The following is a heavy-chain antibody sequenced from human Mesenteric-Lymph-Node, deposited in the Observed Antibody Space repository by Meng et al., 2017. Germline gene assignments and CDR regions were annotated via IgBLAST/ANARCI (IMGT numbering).Heavy chain of an antibody. Sequence: GESLKISCAGSGFTFSGYAMSWVRQAAGKGLEWVGRIKSKTDGGTTDYAAPVKGRFTISRDDSKNTLYLQMNSLKTEDTAVYYCTTDLGYYYDSSGYLHYWGQGTLVTVSS. CDR1: GFTFSGYA. J-gene: IGHJ4*02. D-gene: IGHD3-22*01. CDR2: IKSKTDGGTT. CDR3: TTDLGYYYDSSGYLHY. V-gene: IGHV3-15*01.